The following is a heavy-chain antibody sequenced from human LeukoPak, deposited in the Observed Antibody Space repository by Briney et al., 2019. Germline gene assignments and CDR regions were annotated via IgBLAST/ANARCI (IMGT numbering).Heavy chain of an antibody. Sequence: PGRSLRLSCAASGFTFDDYAMHWVRRAPGKGLEWVSGISWNSGSIGYADSVKGRFTISRDNAKNSLYLQMNSLRAEDTALYYCEKDLRYFQLGNGMDVGGKGTTVTVSS. V-gene: IGHV3-9*01. CDR3: EKDLRYFQLGNGMDV. CDR1: GFTFDDYA. CDR2: ISWNSGSI. D-gene: IGHD3-9*01. J-gene: IGHJ6*04.